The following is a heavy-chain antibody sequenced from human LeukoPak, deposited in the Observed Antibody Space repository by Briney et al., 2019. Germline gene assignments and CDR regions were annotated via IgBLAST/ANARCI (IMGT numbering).Heavy chain of an antibody. CDR2: IYYSGST. V-gene: IGHV4-39*01. CDR3: ARHDSYYDSSGYSPPYFDY. Sequence: PSETLSLTCIVSGGSVSSSSDYWGWIRQPPGKGLEWIGSIYYSGSTYYNPSLKSRITISVDTSKNQFSLKLSSVTAADTAVYYCARHDSYYDSSGYSPPYFDYWGQGTLVTVSS. CDR1: GGSVSSSSDY. J-gene: IGHJ4*02. D-gene: IGHD3-22*01.